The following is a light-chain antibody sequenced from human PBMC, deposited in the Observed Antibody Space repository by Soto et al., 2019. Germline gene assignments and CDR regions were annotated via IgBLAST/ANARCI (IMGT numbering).Light chain of an antibody. CDR3: QHYNGYSEA. V-gene: IGKV1D-16*01. CDR2: DTS. Sequence: DIQMTQSPSSVSASVGDRVTITCRASQGISGWAVWYQQKAGKAPKLLIYDTSTLQSGVPSRFSGSGSGTDVTLTISSLQPEDFAIYYCQHYNGYSEAFGQGTKVELK. J-gene: IGKJ1*01. CDR1: QGISGW.